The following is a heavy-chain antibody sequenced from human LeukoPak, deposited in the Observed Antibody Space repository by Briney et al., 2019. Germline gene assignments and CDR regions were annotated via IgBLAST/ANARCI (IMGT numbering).Heavy chain of an antibody. Sequence: GASVKVSCKASGYSFNDKYSHWVRQAPGQGLEWMGSINPNSGGTNYAQKFQGRVTMTTDTSMSTAYMELSRLTSDDTAVYYCARAGGRSWFDPWGQGTLVTVSS. CDR3: ARAGGRSWFDP. V-gene: IGHV1-2*02. J-gene: IGHJ5*02. CDR2: INPNSGGT. CDR1: GYSFNDKY.